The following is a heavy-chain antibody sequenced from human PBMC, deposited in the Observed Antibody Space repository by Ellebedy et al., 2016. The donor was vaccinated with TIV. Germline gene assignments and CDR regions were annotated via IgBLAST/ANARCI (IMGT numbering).Heavy chain of an antibody. CDR1: GDAFNRYS. CDR3: ARGRGYNLESHFDY. CDR2: IVPIFGTA. V-gene: IGHV1-69*06. D-gene: IGHD5-24*01. Sequence: ASVKVSXXASGDAFNRYSISWVRQAPGQGLEWMGGIVPIFGTANYAQELQDRVTITADKSTNTAYMELSSLRSEDPAVYYCARGRGYNLESHFDYWGQGTVVIVSS. J-gene: IGHJ4*02.